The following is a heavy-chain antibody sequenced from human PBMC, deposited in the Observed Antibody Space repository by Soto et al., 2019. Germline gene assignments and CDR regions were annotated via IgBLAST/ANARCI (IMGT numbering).Heavy chain of an antibody. Sequence: QVQLVQSGAEVKKPGSSVKVSCKASGGTFSSYAISWVRQAPGQGLEWVGGSIPIFGTANYAQKFQGRVTSTADESTSTAYMELSSLRSEDRAVYYCAREGPDGYSEPPLDYWGQGTLVTVSS. CDR1: GGTFSSYA. D-gene: IGHD6-13*01. CDR2: SIPIFGTA. V-gene: IGHV1-69*01. J-gene: IGHJ4*02. CDR3: AREGPDGYSEPPLDY.